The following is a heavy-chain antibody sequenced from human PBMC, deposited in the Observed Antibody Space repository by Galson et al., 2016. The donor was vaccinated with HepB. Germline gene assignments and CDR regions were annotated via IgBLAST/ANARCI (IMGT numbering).Heavy chain of an antibody. CDR2: ISGDGGST. V-gene: IGHV3-23*01. CDR3: AKGSRGFWSGIGPYDY. J-gene: IGHJ4*02. CDR1: GFTFSTYA. D-gene: IGHD3-3*01. Sequence: SLRLSCAASGFTFSTYAMSWVRQAPGKGLEWVSGISGDGGSTYHADSVKGRITISRDNSKNTLYLQMNSLRVEDTAVYYCAKGSRGFWSGIGPYDYWGQGTLVTVSS.